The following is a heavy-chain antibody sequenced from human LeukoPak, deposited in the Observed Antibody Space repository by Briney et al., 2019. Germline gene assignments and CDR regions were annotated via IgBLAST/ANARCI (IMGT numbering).Heavy chain of an antibody. D-gene: IGHD1-26*01. J-gene: IGHJ6*03. V-gene: IGHV1-69*13. Sequence: PVASVTVSCTASGGTFSSYAISWVRQAPGQGLEWMGGIIPIFGTANYAQKFQGRVTITADESTSTAYMELSSLRSEDTAVYYCAGGGSYYYYYMDVWGKGTTVTISS. CDR1: GGTFSSYA. CDR2: IIPIFGTA. CDR3: AGGGSYYYYYMDV.